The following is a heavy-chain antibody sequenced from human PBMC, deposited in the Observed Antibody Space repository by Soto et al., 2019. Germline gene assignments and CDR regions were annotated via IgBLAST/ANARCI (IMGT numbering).Heavy chain of an antibody. D-gene: IGHD2-15*01. Sequence: EVQLLESGGGLVQPGGSLRLSCAASGFTFSSYAMSWVRQAPGKGLEWVSAISGSGGSTYYADSVKGRFTISRDNSKNTLYLQMNSLRAEDTAVYYCAKDVVVVAATHDAFDIWGQGTMVTVS. V-gene: IGHV3-23*01. CDR3: AKDVVVVAATHDAFDI. J-gene: IGHJ3*02. CDR1: GFTFSSYA. CDR2: ISGSGGST.